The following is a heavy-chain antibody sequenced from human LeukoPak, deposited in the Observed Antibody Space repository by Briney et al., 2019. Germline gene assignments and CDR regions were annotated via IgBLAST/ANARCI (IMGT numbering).Heavy chain of an antibody. D-gene: IGHD3/OR15-3a*01. V-gene: IGHV3-74*01. CDR3: ARADGTGGPYDY. J-gene: IGHJ4*02. CDR1: GFTFRKYW. Sequence: PGGSLRLSCAASGFTFRKYWLHWVRQAPGKGLVWVSRINPDDESTSYADSVKGRFTISRDNAKSTLYLQMNSLRAEDTAVYYCARADGTGGPYDYWGQGTLVTVSS. CDR2: INPDDEST.